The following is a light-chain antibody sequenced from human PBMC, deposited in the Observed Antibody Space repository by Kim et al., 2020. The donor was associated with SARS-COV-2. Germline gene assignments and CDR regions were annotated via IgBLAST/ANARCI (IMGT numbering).Light chain of an antibody. CDR3: STYTSSSTWV. J-gene: IGLJ2*01. CDR1: SSDVGGYNF. CDR2: DVS. V-gene: IGLV2-14*01. Sequence: QSVLTQPASVSGSPGQSITISCTGISSDVGGYNFVSWYQQHPDKAPKLMIYDVSKLPSGVSNRFSGSKSGNTASLTISGLQAEDEPDYYCSTYTSSSTWVFGGGTQLALL.